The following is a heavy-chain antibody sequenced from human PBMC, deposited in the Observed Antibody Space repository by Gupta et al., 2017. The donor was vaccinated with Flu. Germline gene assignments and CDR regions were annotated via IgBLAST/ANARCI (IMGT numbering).Heavy chain of an antibody. D-gene: IGHD4-11*01. Sequence: QVQLVQSGTEVRKPGASVKVSCKSSGYIFTGYYMHWVRQAPGQGLEWMGWINPNSGDTNYAQKFRGRVTMTRDTSISTAYMELSRLRSDDTAVYYCAGRTVDSDHWGQGTLVIVSS. V-gene: IGHV1-2*02. CDR1: GYIFTGYY. CDR3: AGRTVDSDH. CDR2: INPNSGDT. J-gene: IGHJ4*02.